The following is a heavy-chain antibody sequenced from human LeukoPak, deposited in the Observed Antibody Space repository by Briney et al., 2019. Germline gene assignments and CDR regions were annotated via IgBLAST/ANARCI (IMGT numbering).Heavy chain of an antibody. Sequence: TSETLSLTCTVSGGSISSGGYYWSWIRQHSGKGLEWIGYIYYSGSTYYNPSLKSRVTISVDTSKNQFSLKLSSVTAADTAVYYCARVRDCSGGSCSDNFDYWGQGTLVTVSS. J-gene: IGHJ4*02. CDR2: IYYSGST. CDR3: ARVRDCSGGSCSDNFDY. D-gene: IGHD2-15*01. V-gene: IGHV4-31*03. CDR1: GGSISSGGYY.